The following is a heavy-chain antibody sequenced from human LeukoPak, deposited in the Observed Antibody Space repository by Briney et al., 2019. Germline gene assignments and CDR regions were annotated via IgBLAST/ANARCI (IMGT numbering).Heavy chain of an antibody. Sequence: ASLKVSCKTSGYNFAIYGITWVRQAPGQGLEWMGWISAYNSDTYYAQKFKDRVTMTRDSSTATVYMEIKSLTSDDTAVYYCARGADANSYHEYNYLDPWGQGTLVTVSS. D-gene: IGHD2-2*01. J-gene: IGHJ5*02. V-gene: IGHV1-18*01. CDR3: ARGADANSYHEYNYLDP. CDR1: GYNFAIYG. CDR2: ISAYNSDT.